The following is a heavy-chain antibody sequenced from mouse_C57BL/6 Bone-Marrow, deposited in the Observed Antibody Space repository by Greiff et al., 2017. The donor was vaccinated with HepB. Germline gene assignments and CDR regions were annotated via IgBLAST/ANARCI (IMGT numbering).Heavy chain of an antibody. Sequence: EVHLVESGGDLVKPGGSLILSCAASGFTFSSYGMSWVRQTPDKRLEWVATISSGGSYTYYPDSVKGRFTISRDNAKNTLYLQMSSLKSEDTAMYYCARSSITTVVATGGQGTLVTVSA. D-gene: IGHD1-1*01. CDR3: ARSSITTVVAT. CDR1: GFTFSSYG. V-gene: IGHV5-6*01. CDR2: ISSGGSYT. J-gene: IGHJ3*01.